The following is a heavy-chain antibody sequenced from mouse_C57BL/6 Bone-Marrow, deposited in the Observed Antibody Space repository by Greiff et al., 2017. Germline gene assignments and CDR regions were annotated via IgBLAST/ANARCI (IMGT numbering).Heavy chain of an antibody. V-gene: IGHV2-9*02. J-gene: IGHJ4*01. Sequence: QVQLKESGPGLVAPSQSLSITCTVSGFSLTSYGVHWVRQPPGKGLEWLGVIWAGGSTNYNSALMSRMSISKDNSKSQVFLKMNRLQTDDTAMYYCARVIYYDYERLYYYAMDYWGQGTSVTVSS. CDR1: GFSLTSYG. D-gene: IGHD2-4*01. CDR3: ARVIYYDYERLYYYAMDY. CDR2: IWAGGST.